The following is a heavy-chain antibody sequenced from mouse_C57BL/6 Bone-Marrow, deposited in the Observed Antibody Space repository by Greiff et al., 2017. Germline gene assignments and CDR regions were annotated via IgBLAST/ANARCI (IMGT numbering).Heavy chain of an antibody. CDR3: ARGLFDY. CDR1: GYTFTSYW. J-gene: IGHJ2*01. V-gene: IGHV1-69*01. Sequence: QVQLQQPGAELVMPGASVKLSCKASGYTFTSYWMHWVKQRPGQGLEWIGEIDPSDSYTNYNQKFKGKSTLTVDKSSSTSYMQLSSLTSEDSAVYYCARGLFDYWGQGTTLTVSS. CDR2: IDPSDSYT.